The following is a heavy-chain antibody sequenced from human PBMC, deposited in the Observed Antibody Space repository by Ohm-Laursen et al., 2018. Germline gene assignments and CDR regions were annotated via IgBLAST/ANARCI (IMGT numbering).Heavy chain of an antibody. V-gene: IGHV3-11*01. CDR1: GFTFSDYY. CDR2: ISSSGSTI. Sequence: GSLRLSCAAPGFTFSDYYMSWIRQAPGKGLEWVSYISSSGSTIYYADSVKGRFTISRDNAKNSLYLQMNSLRAEDTAVYYCAREEEVVVAATLHDAFDIWGQGTMVTVSS. CDR3: AREEEVVVAATLHDAFDI. D-gene: IGHD2-15*01. J-gene: IGHJ3*02.